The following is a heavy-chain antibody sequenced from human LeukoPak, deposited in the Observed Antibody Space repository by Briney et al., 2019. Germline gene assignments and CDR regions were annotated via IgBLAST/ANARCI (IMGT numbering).Heavy chain of an antibody. CDR2: ISGSGYTT. V-gene: IGHV3-23*01. J-gene: IGHJ4*02. Sequence: PGGSLRLSCAASGFTFSSYAMSWVRQAPGKGLEWVSSISGSGYTTHYADSVKGRFTISRDNSKNTLYLQMNSLRAEDTAVYYCAKESQLSYSGTFYIDYWGQGTLVTVSS. D-gene: IGHD1-26*01. CDR1: GFTFSSYA. CDR3: AKESQLSYSGTFYIDY.